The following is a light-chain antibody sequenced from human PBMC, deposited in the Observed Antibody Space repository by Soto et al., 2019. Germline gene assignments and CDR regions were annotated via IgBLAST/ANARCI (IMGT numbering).Light chain of an antibody. CDR3: QSYDSSLSGVV. CDR1: SSNIGAGYD. J-gene: IGLJ2*01. CDR2: DNS. V-gene: IGLV1-40*01. Sequence: SVLTQPPSVSGAPGQRVTISCTGSSSNIGAGYDVHWYQQLPGTAPKLLIYDNSNRPSGVPDRFSGSKSGTSASLAITGLQADDEADYYCQSYDSSLSGVVFGGGTKLTVL.